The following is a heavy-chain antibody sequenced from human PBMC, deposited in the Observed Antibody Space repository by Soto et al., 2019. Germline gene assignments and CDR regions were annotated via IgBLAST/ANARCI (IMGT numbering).Heavy chain of an antibody. Sequence: GASVKVSCKASGYTFTGYYMHWVRQAPGRGLEWMGWINPNSGGTNYAQKFQGRVTMTRDTSISTAYMELSRLRSDDTAVYYCARTDTAMALVDYWGQGTLVTVSS. CDR3: ARTDTAMALVDY. D-gene: IGHD5-18*01. CDR2: INPNSGGT. V-gene: IGHV1-2*02. J-gene: IGHJ4*02. CDR1: GYTFTGYY.